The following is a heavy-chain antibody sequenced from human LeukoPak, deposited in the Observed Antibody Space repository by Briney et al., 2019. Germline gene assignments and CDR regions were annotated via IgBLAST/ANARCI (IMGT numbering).Heavy chain of an antibody. Sequence: GGSLRLSCAASGFTFSSYAMHWVGEAPGKGLEWGGVMTYYGSNKDYADYVKGRLTISRDNYKKTLYLPMHSLRAEDTAVYYYARDEYYYDSSGYIVDYWGQGTLVTVSS. CDR2: MTYYGSNK. J-gene: IGHJ4*02. D-gene: IGHD3-22*01. V-gene: IGHV3-30-3*01. CDR1: GFTFSSYA. CDR3: ARDEYYYDSSGYIVDY.